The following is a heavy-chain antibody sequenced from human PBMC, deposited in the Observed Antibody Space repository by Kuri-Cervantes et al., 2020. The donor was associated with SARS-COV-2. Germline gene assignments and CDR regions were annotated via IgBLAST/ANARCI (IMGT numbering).Heavy chain of an antibody. CDR1: GGSISSSSYY. V-gene: IGHV4-39*01. Sequence: GSLRLSCTVSGGSISSSSYYWGWIRQPPGKGLEWIGSIYYSGSTYYNPSLKSRVTISVDTSKNQFSLKLSSVTAADTAVYYCARGFLTWWGLGAFDIWGQGTMVTVSS. CDR2: IYYSGST. D-gene: IGHD3-3*01. CDR3: ARGFLTWWGLGAFDI. J-gene: IGHJ3*02.